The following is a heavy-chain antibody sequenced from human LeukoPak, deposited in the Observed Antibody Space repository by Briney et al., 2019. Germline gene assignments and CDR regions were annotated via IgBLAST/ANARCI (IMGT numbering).Heavy chain of an antibody. CDR3: ARGGYSSSQSLGYNWFDP. CDR2: FDPEDGET. V-gene: IGHV1-24*01. J-gene: IGHJ5*02. Sequence: ASVKVSCKVSGYTLTELSMHWVRQAPGKGLEWMGGFDPEDGETIYAQKFQGRVTMTEDTSTDTAYMELSSLRSEDTAVYYCARGGYSSSQSLGYNWFDPWGQGTLVTVSS. CDR1: GYTLTELS. D-gene: IGHD6-13*01.